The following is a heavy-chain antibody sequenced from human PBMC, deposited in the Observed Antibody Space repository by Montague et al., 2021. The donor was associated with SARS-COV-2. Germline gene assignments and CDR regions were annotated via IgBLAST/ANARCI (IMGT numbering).Heavy chain of an antibody. J-gene: IGHJ5*02. D-gene: IGHD3-22*01. CDR2: INHSGST. Sequence: SETLSLTCAVYGGSVSDYYRSWIRQPPGKGLEWIGEINHSGSTNYNPSLKSRVTTSVDTSKNQFSLKLTSVTAADTAVYYCARGPRITMIVVVITDIWFDPWGQGTLVTVSS. CDR1: GGSVSDYY. V-gene: IGHV4-34*01. CDR3: ARGPRITMIVVVITDIWFDP.